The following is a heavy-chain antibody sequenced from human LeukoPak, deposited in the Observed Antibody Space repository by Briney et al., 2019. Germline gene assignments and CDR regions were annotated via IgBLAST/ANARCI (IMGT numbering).Heavy chain of an antibody. CDR1: GYTFTGYY. D-gene: IGHD3-22*01. J-gene: IGHJ4*02. CDR3: ARGTYYYDSNGYYWHY. CDR2: INPNSGGT. Sequence: GASVKVSCKASGYTFTGYYMHWVRQAPGQALEWMGWINPNSGGTNYAQKFQGRVTMTRDTSISTAYMELSRLRSDDTAVYYCARGTYYYDSNGYYWHYWGQGTLVTVSS. V-gene: IGHV1-2*02.